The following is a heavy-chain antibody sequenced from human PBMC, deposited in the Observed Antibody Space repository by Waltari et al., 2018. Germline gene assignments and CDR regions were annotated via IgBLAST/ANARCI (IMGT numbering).Heavy chain of an antibody. V-gene: IGHV3-7*01. CDR3: ARPPPGVVADAYDY. CDR1: GFTFGSFG. J-gene: IGHJ4*02. Sequence: VQLVQSGGGLVQPGGSQRLSGIGSGFTFGSFGRSWVRQAPGKGLEWVANIKQDGSEEYYVDSVEGRFTISRDNAKKSLYLQMNSLRVEDTAVYYCARPPPGVVADAYDYWGQGTLVTVSS. D-gene: IGHD2-15*01. CDR2: IKQDGSEE.